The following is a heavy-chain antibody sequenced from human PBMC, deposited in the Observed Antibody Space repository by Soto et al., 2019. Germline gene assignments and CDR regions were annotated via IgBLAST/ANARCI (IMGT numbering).Heavy chain of an antibody. CDR2: IIPILGIA. CDR1: GGTFSSYT. CDR3: ASGFRPAGLNYYYYGMDV. Sequence: SVKVSCKASGGTFSSYTISWVRQAPGQGLEWMGRIIPILGIANYAQKFQGRVTITADKSTSTAYMELSSLRSEDTAVYYCASGFRPAGLNYYYYGMDVWGQGTTVTVSS. D-gene: IGHD5-12*01. V-gene: IGHV1-69*02. J-gene: IGHJ6*02.